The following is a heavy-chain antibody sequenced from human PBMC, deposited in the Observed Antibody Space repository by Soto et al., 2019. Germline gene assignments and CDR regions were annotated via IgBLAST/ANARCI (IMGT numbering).Heavy chain of an antibody. D-gene: IGHD5-12*01. CDR1: GYSFSRYA. Sequence: QVQLVQSGAEVKKPGASVKVSCKASGYSFSRYAIHWVRQAPGQSLEWMGWINVGNGNAHYSQKFQGRVTITRDSSASTGYMELRGLRFEDTAVYVCAKSGYSGYDYPLDPWGQGTLVTVSS. CDR2: INVGNGNA. J-gene: IGHJ5*02. V-gene: IGHV1-3*01. CDR3: AKSGYSGYDYPLDP.